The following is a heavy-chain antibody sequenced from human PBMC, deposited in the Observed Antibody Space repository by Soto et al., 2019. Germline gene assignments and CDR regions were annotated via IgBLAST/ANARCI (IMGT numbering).Heavy chain of an antibody. CDR2: ISSSGSTI. J-gene: IGHJ6*03. CDR1: GFTFSDYY. D-gene: IGHD6-19*01. V-gene: IGHV3-11*01. CDR3: AGDGSGWYHSYYMDV. Sequence: PGGSLRLACAASGFTFSDYYMSWIRQAPGKGLEWVSYISSSGSTIYYADSVKGRFTISRDNAKNSLYLQMNSLRAEDTAVYYCAGDGSGWYHSYYMDVWGKGTTVTVSS.